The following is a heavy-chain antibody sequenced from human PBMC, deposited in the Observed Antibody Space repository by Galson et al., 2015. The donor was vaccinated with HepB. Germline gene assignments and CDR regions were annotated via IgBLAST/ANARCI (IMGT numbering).Heavy chain of an antibody. Sequence: SLRLSCAASGFTFSSYGMHWVRQAPGKGLEWVAVISYDGSNKYYADSVKGRFTISRDNSKNTLYLQMNSLRAEDTAVYYCAKEVASRYYYYMDVWGKGTTVTVSS. CDR1: GFTFSSYG. J-gene: IGHJ6*03. D-gene: IGHD2-21*01. CDR3: AKEVASRYYYYMDV. CDR2: ISYDGSNK. V-gene: IGHV3-30*18.